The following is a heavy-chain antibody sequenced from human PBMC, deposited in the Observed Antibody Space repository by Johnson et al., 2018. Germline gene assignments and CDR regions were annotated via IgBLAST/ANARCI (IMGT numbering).Heavy chain of an antibody. CDR2: IWYDGSNK. CDR1: GFTFSSYG. J-gene: IGHJ1*01. CDR3: AREFEWLIGGGYFQH. D-gene: IGHD3-3*01. Sequence: QVQLVQSGGGVVQPGRSLRLSCAASGFTFSSYGMHWVRQAPGTGLEWVAVIWYDGSNKYYADSVKGRFTISRENSKNTLYLQMKSLRAEDTAVYYCAREFEWLIGGGYFQHWGQGTLVTVSS. V-gene: IGHV3-33*01.